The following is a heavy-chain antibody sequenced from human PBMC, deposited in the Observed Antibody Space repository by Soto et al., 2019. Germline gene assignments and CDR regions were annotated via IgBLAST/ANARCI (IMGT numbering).Heavy chain of an antibody. Sequence: QLHLVQSGAVVKKPGASVTVSCSASGYPVTAYYMHWVRQAPGRGLEWMGGINPATGAAKYTQTFQGRVTMTRGTSPSTGFMELGGLTSEDTAVVYWARGGGVGVAGSAAFDMWGQGTLVTVSS. CDR3: ARGGGVGVAGSAAFDM. J-gene: IGHJ3*02. V-gene: IGHV1-2*02. CDR2: INPATGAA. D-gene: IGHD3-3*01. CDR1: GYPVTAYY.